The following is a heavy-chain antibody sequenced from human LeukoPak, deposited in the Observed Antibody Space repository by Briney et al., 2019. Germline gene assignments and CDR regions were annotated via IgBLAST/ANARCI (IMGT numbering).Heavy chain of an antibody. J-gene: IGHJ4*02. V-gene: IGHV3-48*04. CDR2: ISSSSSTI. Sequence: PPGGSLRLSCAASGFTFSNDVMNWVRQAPGKGLEWVSYISSSSSTIYYADSVKGRFTISRDNAKNSLYLQMNSLRAEDTAVYYCARDDERPLSDYWGQGTLVTVSS. D-gene: IGHD6-6*01. CDR1: GFTFSNDV. CDR3: ARDDERPLSDY.